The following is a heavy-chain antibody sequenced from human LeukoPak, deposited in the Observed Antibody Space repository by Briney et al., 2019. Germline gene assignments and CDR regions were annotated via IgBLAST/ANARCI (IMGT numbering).Heavy chain of an antibody. Sequence: ASVKVSCKASGYTFTSYGISWVRQAPGQGLEWMGWISAYNGNTNYAQKLQGRVTMTTDTSTSTAYMELRSLRSDDTAVYYCARDLMVRGARRNNWFDPWGQGTLVTVSS. CDR2: ISAYNGNT. J-gene: IGHJ5*02. CDR1: GYTFTSYG. D-gene: IGHD3-10*01. CDR3: ARDLMVRGARRNNWFDP. V-gene: IGHV1-18*01.